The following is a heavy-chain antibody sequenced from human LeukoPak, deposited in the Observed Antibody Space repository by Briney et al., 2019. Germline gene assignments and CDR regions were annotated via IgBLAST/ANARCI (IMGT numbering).Heavy chain of an antibody. CDR3: AKDGGYAREEIYYYYMDV. V-gene: IGHV3-23*01. CDR2: ISGSGGST. J-gene: IGHJ6*03. Sequence: GGSLRLSCAASGFTFSSYGMSWVRQAPGKGLEWVSAISGSGGSTYYADSVKGRFTISRDNSKNTLYLQMNSLRAEDTAVYYCAKDGGYAREEIYYYYMDVWGKGTTVTISS. CDR1: GFTFSSYG. D-gene: IGHD5-12*01.